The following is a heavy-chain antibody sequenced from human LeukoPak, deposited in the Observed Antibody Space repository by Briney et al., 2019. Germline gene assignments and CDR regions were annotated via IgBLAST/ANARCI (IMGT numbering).Heavy chain of an antibody. V-gene: IGHV3-23*01. CDR1: GFTFTTYA. J-gene: IGHJ4*02. CDR3: AKDRGY. Sequence: GGSLRLSCVPSGFTFTTYAMIWVRQAPGKGLEWVSAISGSGDNTYYAESVKGRFTISRDNSKNTLYLQMNSLRADDTAVYYCAKDRGYWGQGTLVTVSS. CDR2: ISGSGDNT.